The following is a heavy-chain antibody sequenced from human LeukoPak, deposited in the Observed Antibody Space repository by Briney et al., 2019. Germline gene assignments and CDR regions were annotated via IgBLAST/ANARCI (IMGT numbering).Heavy chain of an antibody. J-gene: IGHJ3*02. V-gene: IGHV1-46*01. Sequence: ASVKVSCKASGYTFTSYYMHWVRQAPGQGLEWMGIINPSGGSTSYAQKFQGRVTMTRDTSISTAYMELSRLRSDDTAVYYCARTLNWGNDAFDIWGQGTMVTVSS. CDR2: INPSGGST. D-gene: IGHD7-27*01. CDR3: ARTLNWGNDAFDI. CDR1: GYTFTSYY.